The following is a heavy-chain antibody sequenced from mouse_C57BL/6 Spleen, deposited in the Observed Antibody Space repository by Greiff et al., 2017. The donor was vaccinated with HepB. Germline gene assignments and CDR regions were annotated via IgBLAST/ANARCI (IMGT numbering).Heavy chain of an antibody. V-gene: IGHV1-53*01. J-gene: IGHJ4*01. CDR2: INPSNGGT. CDR3: ARAYYSNSYYAMDD. D-gene: IGHD2-5*01. CDR1: GYTFTSYW. Sequence: QVQLQQSGTELVKPGASVKLSCKASGYTFTSYWMHWVKQRPGQGLEWIGNINPSNGGTNYNEKFKSKATLTVDKASSTAYMQLSSLTSEDSAVYYSARAYYSNSYYAMDDCGQGTSVTVSS.